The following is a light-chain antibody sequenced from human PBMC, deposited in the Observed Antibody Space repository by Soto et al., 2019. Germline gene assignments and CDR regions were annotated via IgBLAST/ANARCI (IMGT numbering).Light chain of an antibody. CDR2: DAS. Sequence: DIQMTQSPSTLSASVGDRVTITCRASQSIGRFLAWYQHQPGKAPKLLIYDASTLESGVPSRFSGTGSGTEFTFSITSPQPEDFGTYYCQQCYMGWTFGQGTKV. J-gene: IGKJ1*01. CDR3: QQCYMGWT. V-gene: IGKV1-5*01. CDR1: QSIGRF.